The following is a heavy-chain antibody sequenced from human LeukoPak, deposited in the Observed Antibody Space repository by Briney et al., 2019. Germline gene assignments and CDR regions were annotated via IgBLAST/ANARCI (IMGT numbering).Heavy chain of an antibody. V-gene: IGHV2-5*01. CDR2: IYWNDDK. Sequence: ESGPTLVKPTQTLTLTCTFSGFSPSSSGVAVGWIRQPPGRALEWLAVIYWNDDKRYTPYLKSRLTITKDTSKNQVVFTMTNMDPVDTATYYCVRLLGDFDYWGQGTLVTVSS. CDR3: VRLLGDFDY. CDR1: GFSPSSSGVA. D-gene: IGHD1-26*01. J-gene: IGHJ4*02.